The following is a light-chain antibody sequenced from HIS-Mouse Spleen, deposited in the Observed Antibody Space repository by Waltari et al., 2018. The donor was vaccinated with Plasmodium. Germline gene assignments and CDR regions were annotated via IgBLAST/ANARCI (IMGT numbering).Light chain of an antibody. CDR1: SGINVGTYR. V-gene: IGLV5-45*03. Sequence: QAVLTQPSSPSASPGASASLTCTLRSGINVGTYRIYWYQQKPGSPPQYLLRYKSDSDKQHGSGVPSRFSGSKDASANAGILLISGLQSEDEADYYCMIWHSSAVVFGGGTKLTVL. CDR3: MIWHSSAVV. CDR2: YKSDSDK. J-gene: IGLJ2*01.